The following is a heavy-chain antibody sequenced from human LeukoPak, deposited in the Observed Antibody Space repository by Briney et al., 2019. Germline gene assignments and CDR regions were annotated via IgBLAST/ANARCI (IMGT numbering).Heavy chain of an antibody. D-gene: IGHD2-15*01. Sequence: GGSLRLSCAASGFTVSTNAMSWVRQAPGRGLEWVSGIGGDGRTHYADSVRGRFSIYRDNSKNTVYLQMNSLRVDDTAVHYCAKDLSWWAAVDFWGQGMLVTVSS. CDR3: AKDLSWWAAVDF. CDR1: GFTVSTNA. V-gene: IGHV3-23*01. J-gene: IGHJ4*02. CDR2: IGGDGRT.